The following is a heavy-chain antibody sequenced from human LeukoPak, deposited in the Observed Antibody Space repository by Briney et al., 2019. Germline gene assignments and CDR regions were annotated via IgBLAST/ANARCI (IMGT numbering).Heavy chain of an antibody. CDR1: GYTFTSYY. V-gene: IGHV1-46*01. D-gene: IGHD5-12*01. Sequence: ASVKVSCRASGYTFTSYYMHWVRQAPGQGLEWMGIINPSGGSTSYAQKFQGRVTMTRDTSTSTVYMELSSLRSEDTAVYYCARVAGVATEVDYWGQGTLVTVSS. J-gene: IGHJ4*02. CDR2: INPSGGST. CDR3: ARVAGVATEVDY.